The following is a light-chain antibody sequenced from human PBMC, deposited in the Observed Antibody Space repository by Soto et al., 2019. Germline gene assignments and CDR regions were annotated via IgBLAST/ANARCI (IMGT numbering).Light chain of an antibody. Sequence: QSVLTQPPSVSAAPGQKVTISCSGSSSNIGNNFVSWYQQFPGTAPKLLIYDNNKRASGIPDRFSGSKSGTSATLGITGLQTGDEADYHCGTWDSSLSAVVFGGGTKLTAL. V-gene: IGLV1-51*01. CDR3: GTWDSSLSAVV. J-gene: IGLJ2*01. CDR2: DNN. CDR1: SSNIGNNF.